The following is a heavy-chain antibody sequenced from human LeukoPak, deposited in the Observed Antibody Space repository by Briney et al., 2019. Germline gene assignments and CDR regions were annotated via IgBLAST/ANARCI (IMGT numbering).Heavy chain of an antibody. J-gene: IGHJ6*02. CDR1: GFTFSSYA. CDR3: AREGECSGDSCYFSPDYGMDV. CDR2: ISGSGGST. D-gene: IGHD2-15*01. Sequence: GGSLRLSCAASGFTFSSYAMSWVRQAPGKGLEWVSAISGSGGSTYYADSVKGRFTISRDSSENTLYLQMNSLRAEDTAIYYCAREGECSGDSCYFSPDYGMDVWGQGTTVTVSS. V-gene: IGHV3-23*01.